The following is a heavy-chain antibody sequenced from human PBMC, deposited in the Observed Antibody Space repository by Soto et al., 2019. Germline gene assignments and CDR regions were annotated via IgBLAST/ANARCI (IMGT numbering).Heavy chain of an antibody. Sequence: GGSLRLSCAASGFTFSSYEMNWVRQAPGKVLEWVSYISSSGSTIYYADSVKGRFTISRDNAKNSLYLQMNSLRAEDTAVYYCARIRRLGAAPYYYYYGMDVWGQGTTVNVSS. D-gene: IGHD3-10*01. V-gene: IGHV3-48*03. CDR3: ARIRRLGAAPYYYYYGMDV. CDR2: ISSSGSTI. J-gene: IGHJ6*02. CDR1: GFTFSSYE.